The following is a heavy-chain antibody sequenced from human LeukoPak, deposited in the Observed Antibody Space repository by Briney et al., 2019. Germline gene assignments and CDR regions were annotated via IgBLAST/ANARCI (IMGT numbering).Heavy chain of an antibody. J-gene: IGHJ4*02. CDR3: ARLASGSYGPLTPFDY. V-gene: IGHV4-59*08. CDR2: VYHSGST. CDR1: GASINSYY. D-gene: IGHD1-26*01. Sequence: SETLSLTCTVSGASINSYYWSWIRQPPGEGLEWIGYVYHSGSTNYNSSLKSRVTISLDTSKNQFSLWLSSVTAADTAVYYSARLASGSYGPLTPFDYWGQGTLVTVSS.